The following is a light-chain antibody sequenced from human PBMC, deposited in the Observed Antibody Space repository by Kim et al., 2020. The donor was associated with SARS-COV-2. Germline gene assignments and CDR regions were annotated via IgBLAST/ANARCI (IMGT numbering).Light chain of an antibody. CDR3: QQYHLSSKT. Sequence: DIQMTQSPSTLSASVGDRVTITCRACQSISTCLAWYQQKPGKAPKLLIYDASTLESGVPSRFSGSGSGTEFTLTISSLQPDDFATYYCQQYHLSSKTFGQGTKLEI. CDR1: QSISTC. CDR2: DAS. V-gene: IGKV1-5*01. J-gene: IGKJ2*01.